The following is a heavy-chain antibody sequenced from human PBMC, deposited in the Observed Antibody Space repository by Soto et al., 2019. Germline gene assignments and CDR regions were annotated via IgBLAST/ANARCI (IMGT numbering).Heavy chain of an antibody. D-gene: IGHD5-18*01. CDR3: ARGSGGYSYGYSELYYFDY. V-gene: IGHV3-23*01. CDR2: ISGSGGST. CDR1: GFTFSSYA. Sequence: PGGSLRLSCAASGFTFSSYAMSWVRQAPGKGLEWVSAISGSGGSTYYADSVKGRFTISRDNSKNTLYLQMNSLRAEDTAVYYCARGSGGYSYGYSELYYFDYWGQEPWSPSPQ. J-gene: IGHJ4*01.